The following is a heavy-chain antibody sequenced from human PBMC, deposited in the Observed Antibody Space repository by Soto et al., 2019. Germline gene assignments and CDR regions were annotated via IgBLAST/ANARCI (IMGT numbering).Heavy chain of an antibody. D-gene: IGHD3-16*01. J-gene: IGHJ6*02. CDR2: INPNGGRT. V-gene: IGHV1-46*01. CDR1: GYAFSSYF. Sequence: ASVKVSCKASGYAFSSYFVHWVRQAPGQGLEWLGLINPNGGRTTYGQKFQGRITMTRDTSSNTVYMDLSGLRSEDTAVYYCAKDIHYAASNSYFFYGLDVWGQGTTVTVSS. CDR3: AKDIHYAASNSYFFYGLDV.